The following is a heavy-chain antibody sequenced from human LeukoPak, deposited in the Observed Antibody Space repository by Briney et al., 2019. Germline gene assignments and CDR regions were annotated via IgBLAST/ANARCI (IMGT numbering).Heavy chain of an antibody. J-gene: IGHJ4*02. CDR3: ARSGYTSGTGRFDN. CDR1: GFTLDDYA. Sequence: PGRSLRLSCAASGFTLDDYAMHWVRQAPGKGLEWVSGISWNSGSIGYADSVKGRFTISRDNAKNTLYLQMDSPRAEDTAIYYCARSGYTSGTGRFDNWGQGTLVTVSS. D-gene: IGHD6-19*01. CDR2: ISWNSGSI. V-gene: IGHV3-9*01.